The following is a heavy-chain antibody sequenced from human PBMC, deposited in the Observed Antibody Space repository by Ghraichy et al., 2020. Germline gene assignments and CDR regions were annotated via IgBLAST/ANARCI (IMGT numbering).Heavy chain of an antibody. CDR3: ARRHRIAVAGTFDY. Sequence: ESLNISCAVYGGSFSGYYWSWIRQPPGKGLEWIGEINHSGSTNYNPSLKSRVTISVDTSKNQFSLKLSSVTAADTAAYYCARRHRIAVAGTFDYWGQGILVTVSS. J-gene: IGHJ4*02. V-gene: IGHV4-34*01. D-gene: IGHD6-19*01. CDR2: INHSGST. CDR1: GGSFSGYY.